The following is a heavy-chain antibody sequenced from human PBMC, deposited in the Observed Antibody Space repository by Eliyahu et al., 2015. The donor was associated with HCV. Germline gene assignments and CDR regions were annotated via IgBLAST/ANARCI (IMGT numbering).Heavy chain of an antibody. CDR2: IKTKTDGGTT. V-gene: IGHV3-15*01. Sequence: EVQLVESGGGLVKPGGSLRLSCAASGFTFTNAWMNWVRQAPGKGLEWVGRIKTKTDGGTTDYAAPVKGRFTISRDDSKNTLYLQMNSLKTEDTAVYYCTTHVETFYDFWKHYWGQGTLVTVSS. CDR3: TTHVETFYDFWKHY. D-gene: IGHD3-3*01. CDR1: GFTFTNAW. J-gene: IGHJ4*02.